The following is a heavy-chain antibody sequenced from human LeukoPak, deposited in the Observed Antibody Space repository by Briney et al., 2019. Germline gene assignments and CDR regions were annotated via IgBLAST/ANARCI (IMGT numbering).Heavy chain of an antibody. D-gene: IGHD2-2*01. J-gene: IGHJ4*02. V-gene: IGHV1-69*06. CDR2: IIPIFGTA. CDR1: GGTFSSYA. Sequence: SVKVSCKASGGTFSSYAISWVRQAPGQGLEWMGGIIPIFGTANYAQKFQGRVTMTEDTSTDTAYMELSSLRSEDTAVYYCARGYHVYCSSTSCSNYFDYWGQGTLVTVSS. CDR3: ARGYHVYCSSTSCSNYFDY.